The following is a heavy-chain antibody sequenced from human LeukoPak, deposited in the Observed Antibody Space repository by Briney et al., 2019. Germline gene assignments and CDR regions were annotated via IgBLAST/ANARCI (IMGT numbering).Heavy chain of an antibody. J-gene: IGHJ5*02. D-gene: IGHD6-6*01. Sequence: SVKVSCKASGGTFSSYAISWVRQAPGQGLEWMGGIIPIFGTANYAQKFQGRVTITTDESTSTAYMELSSLRSEDTAVYYCARVSWGCRNSSDNWFDPWGQGTLVTVSS. CDR1: GGTFSSYA. CDR2: IIPIFGTA. V-gene: IGHV1-69*05. CDR3: ARVSWGCRNSSDNWFDP.